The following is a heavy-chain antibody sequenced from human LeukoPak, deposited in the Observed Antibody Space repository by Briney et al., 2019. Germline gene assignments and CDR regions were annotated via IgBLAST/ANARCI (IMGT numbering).Heavy chain of an antibody. CDR2: ISSSRSYI. CDR1: GFTFSSYS. CDR3: ARVSVVVVAASDY. V-gene: IGHV3-21*01. D-gene: IGHD2-15*01. J-gene: IGHJ4*02. Sequence: GGSLRLSCAASGFTFSSYSMNWVRQAPGKGLEWVSSISSSRSYIYYADSVKGRFTISRDNAKNSLYLQMNSLRAEDTAVYYCARVSVVVVAASDYWGQGTLVTVSS.